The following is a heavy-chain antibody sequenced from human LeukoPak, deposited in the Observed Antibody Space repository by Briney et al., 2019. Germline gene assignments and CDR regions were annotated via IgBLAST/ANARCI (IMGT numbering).Heavy chain of an antibody. CDR1: GYTFTGYY. D-gene: IGHD2-2*01. Sequence: ASVKVSCKASGYTFTGYYMHWGRQAPGQGVEWMGWINPNSGGTNYTQKFQGRVTMTRDTSISTAYMELSRLRSYDPAVYYCARVCSSTSCDLSFDIWGQGTMVTVSS. CDR2: INPNSGGT. J-gene: IGHJ3*02. CDR3: ARVCSSTSCDLSFDI. V-gene: IGHV1-2*02.